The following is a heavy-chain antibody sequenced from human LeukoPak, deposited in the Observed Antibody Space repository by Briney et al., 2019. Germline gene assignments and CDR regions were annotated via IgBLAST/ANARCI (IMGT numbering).Heavy chain of an antibody. CDR2: ITSSGTTT. Sequence: PGGSLILSCTVSGFTLTDHYMSWFRQSPGRGLEWISWITSSGTTTDYADSVKGRFTISRDNTKNSVYLQMSSLRADGTAVYYCARDPDYGDPYWGQGTLVTVSS. J-gene: IGHJ4*02. D-gene: IGHD4-17*01. CDR1: GFTLTDHY. CDR3: ARDPDYGDPY. V-gene: IGHV3-11*01.